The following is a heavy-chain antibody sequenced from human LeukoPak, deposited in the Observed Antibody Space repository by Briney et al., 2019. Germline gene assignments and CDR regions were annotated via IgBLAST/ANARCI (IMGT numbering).Heavy chain of an antibody. J-gene: IGHJ5*02. Sequence: PSETLSLTCTVSGGSISRSSYYWGWIRQPPGQGLAWSGSVYHTGTTYYSPSLKSRVTISADTSKNQFSLKLTSVTAADTAVYYCARHSVGLSTFDPWGQGTLVTVSS. D-gene: IGHD2/OR15-2a*01. V-gene: IGHV4-39*01. CDR2: VYHTGTT. CDR3: ARHSVGLSTFDP. CDR1: GGSISRSSYY.